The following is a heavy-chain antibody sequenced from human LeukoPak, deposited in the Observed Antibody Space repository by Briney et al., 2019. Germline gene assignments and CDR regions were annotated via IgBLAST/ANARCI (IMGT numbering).Heavy chain of an antibody. J-gene: IGHJ4*02. CDR3: AVYYYDSSGYRFDY. CDR1: GFSFRTSA. V-gene: IGHV1-58*02. CDR2: IVVGSGKT. D-gene: IGHD3-22*01. Sequence: SVKVSCKASGFSFRTSAMQWVRQARGQRPEWIGWIVVGSGKTNYAKKFQERVTISRDTSTSTAYMELSSLSSEDTAVYYCAVYYYDSSGYRFDYWGQGTLVTVSS.